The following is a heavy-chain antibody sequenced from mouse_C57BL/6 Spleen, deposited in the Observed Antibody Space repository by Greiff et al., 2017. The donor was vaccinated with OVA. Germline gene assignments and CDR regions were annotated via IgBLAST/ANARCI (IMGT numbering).Heavy chain of an antibody. D-gene: IGHD1-1*01. Sequence: QVQLQQPGAELVKPGASVKLSCKASGYTFTSYWMQWVKQRPGQGLEWIGEIDPSDSYTNYNQKFKGKATLTVDTSSSTAYMQLSSLTSEDSAVYYYARSDDITRYCDYWGQGTTLTVSA. CDR1: GYTFTSYW. CDR3: ARSDDITRYCDY. J-gene: IGHJ2*01. V-gene: IGHV1-50*01. CDR2: IDPSDSYT.